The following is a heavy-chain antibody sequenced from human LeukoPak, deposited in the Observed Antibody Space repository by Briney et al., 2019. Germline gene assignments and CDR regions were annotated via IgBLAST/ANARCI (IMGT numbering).Heavy chain of an antibody. CDR3: AKTRSVAAAGLDC. V-gene: IGHV3-23*01. Sequence: LTGGSLRLSCAASGFTFSSYAMSWVRQAPGKGLVWVSAISGSGGSTYYADSVKGRFTISRDNSKNTLYLQMNSLRAEDTAVYYCAKTRSVAAAGLDCWGQGTLVTVSS. D-gene: IGHD6-13*01. J-gene: IGHJ4*02. CDR2: ISGSGGST. CDR1: GFTFSSYA.